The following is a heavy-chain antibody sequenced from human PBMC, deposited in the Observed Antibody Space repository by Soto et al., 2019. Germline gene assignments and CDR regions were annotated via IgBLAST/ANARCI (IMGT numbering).Heavy chain of an antibody. CDR3: AKDRLAGNFDY. J-gene: IGHJ4*02. CDR1: GFTFSTYA. V-gene: IGHV3-23*01. Sequence: GGSLRLSCAASGFTFSTYAMNWVRQAPGKGLEWVATISATGGSTYYADSVKGRFTISRDNSKNTLYLQMNGLRVEDTAVYYCAKDRLAGNFDYWGQGTQVTVSS. CDR2: ISATGGST.